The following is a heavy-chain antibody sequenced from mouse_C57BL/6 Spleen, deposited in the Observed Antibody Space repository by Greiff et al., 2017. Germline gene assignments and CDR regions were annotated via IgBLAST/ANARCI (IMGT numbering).Heavy chain of an antibody. D-gene: IGHD2-5*01. CDR2: IHPNSGST. CDR3: ARIASNPYYFDY. Sequence: QVQLQQPGAELVKPGASVKLSCKASGYTFTSYWMHWVKQRPGQGLEWIGMIHPNSGSTNYNEKFKSKATLTVDKSSSTAYMQLSSLTSEDSAVYYCARIASNPYYFDYWAKAPLSQSPQ. J-gene: IGHJ2*01. CDR1: GYTFTSYW. V-gene: IGHV1-64*01.